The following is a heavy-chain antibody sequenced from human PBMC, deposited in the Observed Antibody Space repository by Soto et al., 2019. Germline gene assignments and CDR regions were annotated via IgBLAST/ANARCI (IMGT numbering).Heavy chain of an antibody. J-gene: IGHJ5*02. CDR3: AREVGTEEWFDP. CDR2: IYYSGST. D-gene: IGHD2-15*01. CDR1: GGSISSGDYY. Sequence: TLSLTCTVSGGSISSGDYYWSWIRQPPGKGLEWIGYIYYSGSTYYNPSLKSRVTISVDTSKNQFSLKLSSVTAADTAVYYCAREVGTEEWFDPWGQGTLVTVSS. V-gene: IGHV4-30-4*01.